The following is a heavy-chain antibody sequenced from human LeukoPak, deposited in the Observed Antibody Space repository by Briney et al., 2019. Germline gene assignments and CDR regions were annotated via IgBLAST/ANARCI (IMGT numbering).Heavy chain of an antibody. CDR3: ARGYYDYIWGSYPAVDY. CDR2: IYTSGIT. CDR1: GGSISSYY. J-gene: IGHJ4*02. V-gene: IGHV4-4*07. D-gene: IGHD3-16*02. Sequence: KPSETRSLTCTVSGGSISSYYWNWIRQPAGKGLEWIGRIYTSGITNFNPSLQSRVTMALDTSKSQLSLRLTSVTAADTAVYYCARGYYDYIWGSYPAVDYWGQGTLVTVSS.